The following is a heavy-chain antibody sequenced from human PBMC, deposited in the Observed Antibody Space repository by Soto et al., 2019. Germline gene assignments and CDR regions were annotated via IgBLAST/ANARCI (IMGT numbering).Heavy chain of an antibody. J-gene: IGHJ6*02. CDR2: ISGSGGST. CDR1: GFTFSSYA. Sequence: GGSLRLSCAASGFTFSSYAMSWVRQAPGKGLEWVSAISGSGGSTYYADSVKGRFTISRDNSKNTLYLQMNSLRAEDTAVYYCAKGKAIFGVVRRDYYYYGMDVWGQGTTVTVSS. CDR3: AKGKAIFGVVRRDYYYYGMDV. D-gene: IGHD3-3*01. V-gene: IGHV3-23*01.